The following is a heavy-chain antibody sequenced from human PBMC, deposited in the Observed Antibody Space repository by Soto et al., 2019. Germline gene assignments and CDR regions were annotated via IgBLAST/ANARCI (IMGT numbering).Heavy chain of an antibody. CDR1: GGSISSGGNY. J-gene: IGHJ2*01. D-gene: IGHD2-15*01. Sequence: QVQLQESGPGLVKPSQTLSLTCTVSGGSISSGGNYWNWIRQHPGKGLEWIGYIYYSGSTYYNPSLKSRVTISVDTSKNQSSGKRSSVTAADTAVYYCARDPSVANYWYFDLWGRGTLVTVSS. CDR2: IYYSGST. CDR3: ARDPSVANYWYFDL. V-gene: IGHV4-31*03.